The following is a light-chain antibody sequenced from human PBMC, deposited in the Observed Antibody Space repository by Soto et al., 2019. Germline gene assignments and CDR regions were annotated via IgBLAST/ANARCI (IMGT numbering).Light chain of an antibody. CDR1: SSDVGGYNY. V-gene: IGLV2-14*01. J-gene: IGLJ1*01. Sequence: QSALTQPASVSGSPGQSIPISCTGTSSDVGGYNYVSWYQQHPGKAPKLMIYEVSNRPSGVSNRFSASKSGNTASLTISGLQAEDEADYYCSSYTIISTSHLYVFGTGTKLTVL. CDR2: EVS. CDR3: SSYTIISTSHLYV.